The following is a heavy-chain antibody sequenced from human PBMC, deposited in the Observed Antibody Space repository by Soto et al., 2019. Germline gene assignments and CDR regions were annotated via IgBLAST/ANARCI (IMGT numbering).Heavy chain of an antibody. V-gene: IGHV3-49*03. Sequence: GGSLRLSCTASGFTFGGYAMSWFRQAPGKGLEWVGFIRSKAYGGTTEYAASVKGRFTISRDDSKSIAYLQINSLKTEDTAVYYCTRETQWLVRRGDYWGQGTLVTVSS. D-gene: IGHD6-19*01. CDR1: GFTFGGYA. CDR2: IRSKAYGGTT. CDR3: TRETQWLVRRGDY. J-gene: IGHJ4*02.